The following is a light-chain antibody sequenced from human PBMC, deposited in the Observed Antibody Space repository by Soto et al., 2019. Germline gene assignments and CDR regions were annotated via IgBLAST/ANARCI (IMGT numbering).Light chain of an antibody. Sequence: QSALTQPASVSGSPGQSITISCTGTSNDAGSYNFVSWYQHHPGKAPKLMIYEATKWPSGVSHRFSGSKSGNTASLTISGLQAEDEGEYYCCSYAGSMTWVFGGGTKLTVL. J-gene: IGLJ3*02. CDR3: CSYAGSMTWV. V-gene: IGLV2-23*01. CDR2: EAT. CDR1: SNDAGSYNF.